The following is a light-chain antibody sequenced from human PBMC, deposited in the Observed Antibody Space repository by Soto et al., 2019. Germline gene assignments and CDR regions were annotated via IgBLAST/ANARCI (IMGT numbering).Light chain of an antibody. CDR3: QQYRGSRAT. CDR2: DSS. J-gene: IGKJ5*01. CDR1: QSVSSRL. Sequence: EIVVTQSPGTLSLSPGESATLSCGASQSVSSRLLAWYQQKPGRAPRVLIYDSSTRATGVPVRIGGSGSGTDFTLTVSRLEPEDFAVYYCQQYRGSRATFGQGTRVEIK. V-gene: IGKV3D-20*01.